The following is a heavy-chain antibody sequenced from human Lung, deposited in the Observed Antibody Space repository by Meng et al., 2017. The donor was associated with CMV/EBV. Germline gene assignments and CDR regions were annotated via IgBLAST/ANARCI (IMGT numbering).Heavy chain of an antibody. J-gene: IGHJ5*02. CDR1: GFSLSTSGVG. CDR2: IYGDDEK. CDR3: ARAAARPSDWFDP. V-gene: IGHV2-5*02. Sequence: QIPLKDSGPTLVNPTQTLTLTCTFSGFSLSTSGVGVGWIPQPPGKALECLAIIYGDDEKRYSPSLESRLTVTKDTSKNQVVLTMTNMVPVDTATYYCARAAARPSDWFDPWGQGTLVTVSS. D-gene: IGHD6-6*01.